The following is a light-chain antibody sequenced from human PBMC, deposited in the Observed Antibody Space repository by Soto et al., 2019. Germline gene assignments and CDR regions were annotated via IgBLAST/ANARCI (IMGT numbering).Light chain of an antibody. CDR1: SSDVGAYNF. J-gene: IGLJ2*01. Sequence: QSALTQPHSESGSPGQSVTISCTGTSSDVGAYNFVSWYQQHPGKAPKLMIYEVTKRPSGVPDRFSGSKSGNTASLTVSGRKAEDEADYYCTSYAGSSMPVLFGGGTKLTVL. CDR2: EVT. V-gene: IGLV2-8*01. CDR3: TSYAGSSMPVL.